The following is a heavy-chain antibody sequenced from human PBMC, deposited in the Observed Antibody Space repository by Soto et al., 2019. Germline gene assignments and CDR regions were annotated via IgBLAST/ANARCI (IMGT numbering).Heavy chain of an antibody. CDR2: IKIKTDGGTT. J-gene: IGHJ1*01. D-gene: IGHD2-21*01. Sequence: PGGSLRLSCAASGFTFSSYAMSWVRQAPGKGLEWVGRIKIKTDGGTTDYAAPVKGRFTISRDNSESKVYLQMNTLKTEDTATYYCTTGTMHLVMGYWGQGTPVTVSS. CDR1: GFTFSSYA. V-gene: IGHV3-15*01. CDR3: TTGTMHLVMGY.